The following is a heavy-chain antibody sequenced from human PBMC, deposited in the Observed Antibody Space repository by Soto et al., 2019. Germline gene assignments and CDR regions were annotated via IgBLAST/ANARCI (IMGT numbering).Heavy chain of an antibody. CDR3: ASARHMGP. V-gene: IGHV3-7*01. CDR1: GFTFSNYW. CDR2: IKEDGSER. J-gene: IGHJ5*02. D-gene: IGHD1-26*01. Sequence: EVQLVESGGDLVQPGGSLRLSCAASGFTFSNYWMSWVRQAPGKGLEWVANIKEDGSERNYVDSVKGRFTISRDNAENSLYLQMNSLRAEDTAVYYCASARHMGPWGQGTLVTVSS.